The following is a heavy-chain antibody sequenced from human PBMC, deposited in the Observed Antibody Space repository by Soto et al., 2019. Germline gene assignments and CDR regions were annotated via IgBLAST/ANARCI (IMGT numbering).Heavy chain of an antibody. CDR1: GFTFSSYG. Sequence: GGSLRLSCAASGFTFSSYGMHWVRQAPGKGLEWVAVISYDGSNKYYADSVKGLFTISRDNSKNTLYLQMNSLRAEDTAVYYCAKESVGATYYYYGMDVWGQGTTVTVSS. V-gene: IGHV3-30*18. D-gene: IGHD1-26*01. CDR2: ISYDGSNK. J-gene: IGHJ6*02. CDR3: AKESVGATYYYYGMDV.